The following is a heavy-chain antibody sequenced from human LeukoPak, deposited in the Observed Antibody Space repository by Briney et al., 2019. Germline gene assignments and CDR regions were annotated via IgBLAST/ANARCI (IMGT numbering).Heavy chain of an antibody. V-gene: IGHV4-38-2*01. CDR3: ARQPDTYYYHYIDV. CDR2: LYHSDST. J-gene: IGHJ6*03. Sequence: SETLSLTCAVSGYSISNGYYWVWIRQPPGRGLEWFGSLYHSDSTYYDTSLRSRVSISVDTSKSPLSLPMSFVRAADTAVYYCARQPDTYYYHYIDVWGSGTTVTVSS. D-gene: IGHD3-9*01. CDR1: GYSISNGYY.